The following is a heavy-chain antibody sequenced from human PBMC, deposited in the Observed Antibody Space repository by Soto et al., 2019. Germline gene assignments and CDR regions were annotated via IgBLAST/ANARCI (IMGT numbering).Heavy chain of an antibody. Sequence: GGSLRLSCAASGFTFSSYAMNWVRQAPGKGLEWVSAITPSGDSTYYADSVKGRFIISRDNSKSTLFLHMNSLRAEDTAVFYCAKDPSVAGRFDYWGQGTLVTVSS. J-gene: IGHJ4*02. CDR2: ITPSGDST. CDR1: GFTFSSYA. CDR3: AKDPSVAGRFDY. D-gene: IGHD6-19*01. V-gene: IGHV3-23*01.